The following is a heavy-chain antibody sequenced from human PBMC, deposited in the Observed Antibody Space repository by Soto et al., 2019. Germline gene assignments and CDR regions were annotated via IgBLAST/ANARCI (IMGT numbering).Heavy chain of an antibody. Sequence: GGSLRLSCAASGFAFSNYEMNWVRQAPGKGLEWISYISSSGSTAYYASSVEGRFTISRDNANNSVYLQMVSLRAEDTALYYCTRAAWFPYLSFYWGQGALVTVSS. V-gene: IGHV3-48*03. J-gene: IGHJ4*02. CDR2: ISSSGSTA. CDR3: TRAAWFPYLSFY. CDR1: GFAFSNYE. D-gene: IGHD3-10*01.